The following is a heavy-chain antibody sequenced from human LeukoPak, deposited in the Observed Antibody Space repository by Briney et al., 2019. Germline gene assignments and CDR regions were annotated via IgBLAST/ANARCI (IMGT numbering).Heavy chain of an antibody. CDR1: GFSFSNFW. CDR3: ARGDVFSGDH. J-gene: IGHJ4*02. V-gene: IGHV3-7*04. CDR2: IHPEGNEK. Sequence: PGGSLRLSCAVSGFSFSNFWMSWVRQAPGRGLEWVANIHPEGNEKYHVESVKGRFTISRDNTKNLLFLQMNGLRVEDTAVYYCARGDVFSGDHWRQGTLVTVSS.